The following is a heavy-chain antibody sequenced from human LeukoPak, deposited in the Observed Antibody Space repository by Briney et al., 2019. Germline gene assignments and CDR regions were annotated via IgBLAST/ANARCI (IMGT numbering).Heavy chain of an antibody. D-gene: IGHD3-10*01. CDR1: GFTFSNCG. J-gene: IGHJ5*02. V-gene: IGHV3-21*05. Sequence: GGSLRLSCAASGFTFSNCGMNWVRQSPRKGLEWLSYIDSGSSHTLYADSVKGRLTISRDNAKNSLYLQMNSLRDEDTAVYYCARVGGSGTNNWFDPWGQGTLVTVSS. CDR2: IDSGSSHT. CDR3: ARVGGSGTNNWFDP.